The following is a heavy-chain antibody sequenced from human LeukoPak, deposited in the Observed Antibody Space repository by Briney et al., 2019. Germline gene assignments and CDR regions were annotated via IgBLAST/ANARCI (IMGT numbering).Heavy chain of an antibody. CDR1: GDSVSSNSDA. V-gene: IGHV6-1*01. CDR3: ARDVVPQAPGLGFDP. Sequence: SQTLSLTCAISGDSVSSNSDAWNWIRQSPSRGLEWLGRTYYRSKWYNDYAVSVKSRITINPDTSKNQFSLKLSSVTAADTAVYYCARDVVPQAPGLGFDPWGQGTLVTVSS. J-gene: IGHJ5*02. D-gene: IGHD3/OR15-3a*01. CDR2: TYYRSKWYN.